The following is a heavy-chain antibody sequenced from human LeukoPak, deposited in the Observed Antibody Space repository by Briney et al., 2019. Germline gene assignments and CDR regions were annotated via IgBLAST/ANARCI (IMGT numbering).Heavy chain of an antibody. CDR3: ARQPPRYCSGGSCPRDAFDI. D-gene: IGHD2-15*01. Sequence: GESLKISCKGSGYSFTSYWIGWVRQIPGKGLEWMGIIYPGDSDTTYSPSFQGQVTISADKSISTAYLQWSSLKASDTAMYYCARQPPRYCSGGSCPRDAFDIWGQGTMVTVSS. V-gene: IGHV5-51*01. CDR1: GYSFTSYW. J-gene: IGHJ3*02. CDR2: IYPGDSDT.